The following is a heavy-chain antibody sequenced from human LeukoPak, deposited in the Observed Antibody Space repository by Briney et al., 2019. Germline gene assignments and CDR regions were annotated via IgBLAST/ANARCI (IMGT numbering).Heavy chain of an antibody. CDR3: AIDMGIAVAPCEKTYYYYYYGMDV. J-gene: IGHJ6*02. CDR1: GGSISRYY. CDR2: IYYSGST. Sequence: PSETLSLTCTVSGGSISRYYWSWIRQPPGKGLEWIGYIYYSGSTNYNPSHKSRVTISVDTSKNQFSLKLSSVTAADTAVYYCAIDMGIAVAPCEKTYYYYYYGMDVWGQGTTVTVSS. D-gene: IGHD6-19*01. V-gene: IGHV4-59*01.